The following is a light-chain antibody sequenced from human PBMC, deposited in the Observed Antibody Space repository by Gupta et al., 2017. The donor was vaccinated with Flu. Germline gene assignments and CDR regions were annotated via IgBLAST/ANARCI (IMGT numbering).Light chain of an antibody. V-gene: IGLV1-40*01. Sequence: VTTSCTGSSCNISGDFDVHWYQQKPGTAPILLIYDDSNRPSGVPERFSASKSGTTASLAITGLQAEDEADYYCQSYDSSSDAWVFGGGTKLTV. CDR3: QSYDSSSDAWV. CDR1: SCNISGDFD. CDR2: DDS. J-gene: IGLJ3*02.